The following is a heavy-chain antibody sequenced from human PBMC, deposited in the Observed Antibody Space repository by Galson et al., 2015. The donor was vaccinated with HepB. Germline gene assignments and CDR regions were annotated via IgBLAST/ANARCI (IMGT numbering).Heavy chain of an antibody. V-gene: IGHV3-48*04. CDR2: ISSGSNTI. CDR3: ARVESDYNYYYYYYGMDV. J-gene: IGHJ6*02. Sequence: SLRLSCAASTFIFSTYSMNWVRQAPGKGLEWISYISSGSNTIYYADSVKGRFTISRDNAKKSQYLQMNSLRAEDTAVYYCARVESDYNYYYYYYGMDVWGQGTTVTVSS. CDR1: TFIFSTYS. D-gene: IGHD4-11*01.